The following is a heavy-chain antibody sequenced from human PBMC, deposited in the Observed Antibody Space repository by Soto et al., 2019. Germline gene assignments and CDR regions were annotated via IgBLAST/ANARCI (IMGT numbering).Heavy chain of an antibody. D-gene: IGHD2-15*01. CDR3: ARGQGGASYDAFDI. J-gene: IGHJ3*02. V-gene: IGHV3-15*01. Sequence: GGSLRLSCAASGFTFSNAWMSWVRQAPGKGLEWVGRIKSKTDGGTTDYAAPVKGRFTISRDDSKNTLYLQMNSLRAEDTAIYYCARGQGGASYDAFDIWGQGTMVTVSS. CDR2: IKSKTDGGTT. CDR1: GFTFSNAW.